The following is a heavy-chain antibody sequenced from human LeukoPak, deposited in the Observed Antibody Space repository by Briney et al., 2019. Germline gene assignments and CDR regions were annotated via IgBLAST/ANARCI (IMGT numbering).Heavy chain of an antibody. CDR2: ISGSGGST. D-gene: IGHD2-2*01. V-gene: IGHV3-23*01. J-gene: IGHJ4*02. CDR3: AKVPEDIVVVPAALFDY. CDR1: GFTFSSYW. Sequence: PGGSLRLSCAASGFTFSSYWMHWVRQAPGKGLEWVSAISGSGGSTYYADSVKGRFTISRDNSKNTLYLQMNSLRAYDTAVYYCAKVPEDIVVVPAALFDYWGQGTLVTVSS.